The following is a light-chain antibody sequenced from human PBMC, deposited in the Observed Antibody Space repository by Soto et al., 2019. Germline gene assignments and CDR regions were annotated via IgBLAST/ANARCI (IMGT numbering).Light chain of an antibody. CDR2: GNI. CDR1: SSNIGSYP. J-gene: IGLJ1*01. CDR3: AAWDDGLNGPLYV. Sequence: QSVLTQPPSASGTPGQRVTISCSGGSSNIGSYPVNWYQQLPGTAPKLLIYGNIVRPSGVSDRLSGSKSGTSASLAISGLQSEDEAEYYCAAWDDGLNGPLYVFGSGTKVTVL. V-gene: IGLV1-44*01.